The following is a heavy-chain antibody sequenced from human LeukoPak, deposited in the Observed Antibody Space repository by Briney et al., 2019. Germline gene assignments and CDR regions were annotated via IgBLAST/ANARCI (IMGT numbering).Heavy chain of an antibody. J-gene: IGHJ4*02. CDR2: ISYDGSNK. CDR3: AKVGIVGATRASFDY. D-gene: IGHD1-26*01. Sequence: GGSLRLSCAASGFTFSSYGMHWVRQAPGKGLEWVAVISYDGSNKYYADSVKGRFTISRDNSKNTLYLQMNSLRAEDTAVYYCAKVGIVGATRASFDYWGQGTLVTVSS. CDR1: GFTFSSYG. V-gene: IGHV3-30*18.